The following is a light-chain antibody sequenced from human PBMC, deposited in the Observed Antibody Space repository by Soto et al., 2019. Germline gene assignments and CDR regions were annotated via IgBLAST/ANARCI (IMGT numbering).Light chain of an antibody. CDR3: QQGSNWPPGLT. Sequence: EIVLTQSPATLSLSPGERATLSCRASQSVSSYLALYQQKPGQAPRLLIYDASNRATGIPARFSGSGSGTDFTLTISSLEPEDFAVYYCQQGSNWPPGLTFGGGTKVDI. V-gene: IGKV3-11*01. J-gene: IGKJ4*01. CDR2: DAS. CDR1: QSVSSY.